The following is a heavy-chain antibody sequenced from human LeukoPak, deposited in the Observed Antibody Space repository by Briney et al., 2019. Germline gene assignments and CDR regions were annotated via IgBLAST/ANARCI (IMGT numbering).Heavy chain of an antibody. J-gene: IGHJ4*02. CDR3: ARGRHYYDSSGYIQPFS. CDR1: GYTSTVYY. D-gene: IGHD3-22*01. CDR2: INTNSGGT. V-gene: IGHV1-2*02. Sequence: ASVTVSFKSSGYTSTVYYMHWVRQAPGQGLEWMGWINTNSGGTNYAQKFQGRVTITRDTSISTAYMELSRLRSDDTAVYYCARGRHYYDSSGYIQPFSWGQGTLVTVSS.